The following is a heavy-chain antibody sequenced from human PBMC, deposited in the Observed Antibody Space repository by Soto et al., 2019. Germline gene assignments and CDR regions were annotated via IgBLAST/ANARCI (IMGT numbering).Heavy chain of an antibody. D-gene: IGHD3-16*01. CDR1: GGTFSTFG. Sequence: QVQLVQSWAEVKKTGSSVKVSCKTSGGTFSTFGISWVRQAPGQGLKWMGGLILFFGTAEYSQKFEDRITINADESTNTVYMDLRSLTSEDKAIYDCARTAPMDAGEKYYYDFWGKGALVTVSS. J-gene: IGHJ4*02. CDR2: LILFFGTA. V-gene: IGHV1-69*01. CDR3: ARTAPMDAGEKYYYDF.